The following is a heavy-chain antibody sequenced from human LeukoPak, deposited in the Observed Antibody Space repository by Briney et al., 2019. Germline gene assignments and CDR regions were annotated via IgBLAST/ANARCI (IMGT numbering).Heavy chain of an antibody. V-gene: IGHV3-23*01. D-gene: IGHD6-13*01. CDR3: AKDKGQKLAPFDY. Sequence: GGSLRLSCAASGFTFSSYAMSWVRQAPGKGLEWVSAISGSGGSTHYADSVKGRFTIFRDNSKSTLYLQMNSLRAKDTAVYYCAKDKGQKLAPFDYWGQGTLVTVSS. CDR1: GFTFSSYA. J-gene: IGHJ4*02. CDR2: ISGSGGST.